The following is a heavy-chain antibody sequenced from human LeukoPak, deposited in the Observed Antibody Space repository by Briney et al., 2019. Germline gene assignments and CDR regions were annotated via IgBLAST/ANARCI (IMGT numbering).Heavy chain of an antibody. V-gene: IGHV3-74*01. Sequence: PGGSLRLSCAASGFTFSSYWMNWVRQAPGKGLVWVSRIDTDGSSTTYADSVKGRLTISRDNAKNMLYLQMNTLRAEDTAVYYCARGLTIFGVVNDGLDIWGQGTKVTVSS. J-gene: IGHJ3*02. D-gene: IGHD3-3*01. CDR2: IDTDGSST. CDR1: GFTFSSYW. CDR3: ARGLTIFGVVNDGLDI.